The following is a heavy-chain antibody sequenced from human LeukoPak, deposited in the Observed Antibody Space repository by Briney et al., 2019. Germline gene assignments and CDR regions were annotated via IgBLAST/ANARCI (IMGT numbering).Heavy chain of an antibody. Sequence: PGGSLRLSCAASGFTFSSYEMNWVRQAPRKGLEWVSYISSSGSTIHYADSVQGRFTISRDNAQNSLYLQMSSLRAEDTAVYYCARNVYNFDYWGQGTLVTVSS. D-gene: IGHD3-10*02. CDR2: ISSSGSTI. CDR3: ARNVYNFDY. V-gene: IGHV3-48*03. CDR1: GFTFSSYE. J-gene: IGHJ4*02.